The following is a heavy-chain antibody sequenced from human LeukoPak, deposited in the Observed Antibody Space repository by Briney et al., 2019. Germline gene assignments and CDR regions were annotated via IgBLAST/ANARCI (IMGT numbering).Heavy chain of an antibody. CDR2: IYYSGST. V-gene: IGHV4-30-4*08. J-gene: IGHJ5*02. D-gene: IGHD3-3*01. CDR1: GGSISSGGYY. CDR3: AREFLDFWSENWFDP. Sequence: NPSETLSLTCTVSGGSISSGGYYWSWIRQHPGKGLEWIGYIYYSGSTYYNPSLKSRVTISVDTSKNQFSLKLSSVTAADTAVYYCAREFLDFWSENWFDPWGQGTLVTVSS.